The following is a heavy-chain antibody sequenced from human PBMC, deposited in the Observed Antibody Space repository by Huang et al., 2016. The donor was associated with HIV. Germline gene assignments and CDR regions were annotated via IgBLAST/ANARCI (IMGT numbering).Heavy chain of an antibody. Sequence: QVRLQQWGAGLLKPSETLSLTCAVYGGSFSGYQWTWIRQSPGKGLEWIGEINNSGRATYNPSLKTGVTTTRDMSKNQCSLKMTSLTVADTSVYCCARGLRFCRGGDCFPTHFQHWSQG. J-gene: IGHJ1*01. CDR2: INNSGRA. CDR1: GGSFSGYQ. D-gene: IGHD2-21*02. V-gene: IGHV4-34*02. CDR3: ARGLRFCRGGDCFPTHFQH.